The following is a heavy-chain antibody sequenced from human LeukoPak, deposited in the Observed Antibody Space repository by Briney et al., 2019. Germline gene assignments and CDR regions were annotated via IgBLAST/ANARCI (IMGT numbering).Heavy chain of an antibody. CDR3: ARTRNRLLWFGELPARMDV. J-gene: IGHJ6*02. D-gene: IGHD3-10*01. Sequence: SETLSLTCTVSGGSISSSSYYWGWIRQPPGKGLEWIGSIYYSGSTYYNPSLKSRVTISVDTSKNQFSLKLSSMTAADTAVYYCARTRNRLLWFGELPARMDVWGQGTTVTVSS. CDR1: GGSISSSSYY. V-gene: IGHV4-39*01. CDR2: IYYSGST.